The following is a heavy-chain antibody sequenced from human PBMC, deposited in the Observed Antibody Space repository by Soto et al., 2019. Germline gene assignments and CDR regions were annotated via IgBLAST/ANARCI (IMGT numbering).Heavy chain of an antibody. CDR1: GGSISSSRYY. D-gene: IGHD5-12*01. CDR3: ARLLRHNYYGMDV. CDR2: IYYSGST. J-gene: IGHJ6*02. Sequence: PSETLSLTCTVSGGSISSSRYYWGWIRQPPGKGLEWIGSIYYSGSTYYNPSLKSRVTISVDTSKNQFSLKLSSVTAADTAVYYCARLLRHNYYGMDVWGQGTTVT. V-gene: IGHV4-39*01.